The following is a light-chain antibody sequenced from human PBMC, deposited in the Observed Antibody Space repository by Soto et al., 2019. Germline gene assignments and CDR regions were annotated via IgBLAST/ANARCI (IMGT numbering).Light chain of an antibody. J-gene: IGLJ3*02. CDR3: QSYDSRLSGSGV. V-gene: IGLV1-40*01. CDR1: SSNIGAGYD. CDR2: GST. Sequence: QSVLTQPPSVSGAPGQRVNISCTGSSSNIGAGYDVHWYQQLPGAAPKLLIYGSTNRPSGVPDRFSGSKSGTAASLAIPGLQAEDEADYSCQSYDSRLSGSGVFGGGTKLTVL.